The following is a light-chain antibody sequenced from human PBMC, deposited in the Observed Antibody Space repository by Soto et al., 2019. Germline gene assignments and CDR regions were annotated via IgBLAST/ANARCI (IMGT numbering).Light chain of an antibody. V-gene: IGLV2-23*01. CDR1: SSDVGSYNL. CDR2: EGS. Sequence: QSVLTQPASVSGSPGQSTTISCTGTSSDVGSYNLVSWYQQHPGKAPKLMIYEGSKRPSGVSNRFSGSKSGNTASLTISGLQAEDEADYYCCSYAGSSTPYAFGTGTKVTVL. CDR3: CSYAGSSTPYA. J-gene: IGLJ1*01.